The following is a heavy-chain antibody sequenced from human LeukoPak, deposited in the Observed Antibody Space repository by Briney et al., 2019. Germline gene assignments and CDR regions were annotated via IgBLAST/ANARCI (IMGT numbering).Heavy chain of an antibody. CDR2: ISAYNGNT. CDR1: GYTFTSSG. V-gene: IGHV1-18*01. J-gene: IGHJ4*02. Sequence: ASVKVSCKASGYTFTSSGISWVRQAPGQGLEWMGWISAYNGNTNYAQKLQDRVTMTTDTSTSTAYMELRSLRSDDTAVYYCARANGGVVVVAFDYCGQGTLVTVSS. D-gene: IGHD2-15*01. CDR3: ARANGGVVVVAFDY.